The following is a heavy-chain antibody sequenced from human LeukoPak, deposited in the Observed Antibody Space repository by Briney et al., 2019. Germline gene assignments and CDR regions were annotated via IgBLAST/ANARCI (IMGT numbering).Heavy chain of an antibody. CDR3: ARDESGSAWYRQYSHH. CDR2: ISSSSSDT. D-gene: IGHD6-19*01. Sequence: PGGSLRLSCAASGSTFSRHSMNWVRQAPGKGLEWVSSISSSSSDTYYADSVKGRFTISRDNAKNSLYLQMNSLRAEDTAVYYCARDESGSAWYRQYSHHWGQGTLVTVSS. J-gene: IGHJ1*01. V-gene: IGHV3-21*01. CDR1: GSTFSRHS.